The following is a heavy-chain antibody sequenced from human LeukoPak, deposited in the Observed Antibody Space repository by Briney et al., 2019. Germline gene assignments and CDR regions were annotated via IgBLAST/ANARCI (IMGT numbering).Heavy chain of an antibody. Sequence: SETLSLTCAVSGYSISGGYYWGWIRQPPGRGLEWIGSISHSGSTDYNPSLKSRVTISLDPSKNQFSLSLNSVTAADTAMYYCAGGRDYGDYSYWGQGTLVTVSS. D-gene: IGHD4-17*01. CDR2: ISHSGST. V-gene: IGHV4-38-2*01. J-gene: IGHJ4*02. CDR1: GYSISGGYY. CDR3: AGGRDYGDYSY.